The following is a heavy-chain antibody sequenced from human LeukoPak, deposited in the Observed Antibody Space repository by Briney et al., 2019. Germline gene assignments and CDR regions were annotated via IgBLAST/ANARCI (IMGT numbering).Heavy chain of an antibody. CDR2: ISAYNGNT. Sequence: GASVKVSCKASGYTFTSYGISWVRQAPGQGLEWMGWISAYNGNTNYAQKLQGRVTMATDTSTSTAYMELRSLRSDDTAVYYCARGPYCSGGSCYSYYYYGMDVWGQGTTVTVSS. D-gene: IGHD2-15*01. V-gene: IGHV1-18*01. CDR1: GYTFTSYG. J-gene: IGHJ6*02. CDR3: ARGPYCSGGSCYSYYYYGMDV.